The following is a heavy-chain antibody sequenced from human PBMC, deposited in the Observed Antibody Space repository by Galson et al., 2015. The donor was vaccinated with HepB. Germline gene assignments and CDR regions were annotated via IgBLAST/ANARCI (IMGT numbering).Heavy chain of an antibody. V-gene: IGHV4-4*07. Sequence: ETLSLTWTVSGGSIYGYYWGRIRQPAGKGREWVGRIYSNGDTNYNPALESRVTLSIDTSKKQFSLNLRSVTAADTAVYYCATENGYTGDFFDYWGQGILVSVSS. CDR2: IYSNGDT. D-gene: IGHD3-16*01. CDR3: ATENGYTGDFFDY. J-gene: IGHJ4*02. CDR1: GGSIYGYY.